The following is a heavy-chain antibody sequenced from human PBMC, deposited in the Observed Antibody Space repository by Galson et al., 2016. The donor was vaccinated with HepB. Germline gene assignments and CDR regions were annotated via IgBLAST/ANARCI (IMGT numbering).Heavy chain of an antibody. V-gene: IGHV5-10-1*01. J-gene: IGHJ4*02. CDR2: IDTSDSYT. CDR1: GYSFTTYW. D-gene: IGHD1-26*01. Sequence: QSGAEVKRPGESLTISCKRSGYSFTTYWISWVRQMPGKGLEWMGRIDTSDSYTNYSPSFQGHVTISADKSISTAYLRWTSLKASDTAMYYCVGLVRGGGWSADEREGWGQGTLVIVSS. CDR3: VGLVRGGGWSADEREG.